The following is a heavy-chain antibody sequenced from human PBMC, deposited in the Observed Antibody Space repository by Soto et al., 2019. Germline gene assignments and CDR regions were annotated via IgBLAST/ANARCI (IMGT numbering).Heavy chain of an antibody. CDR3: AKDSRTDYYDRYFDN. CDR1: GFTFSSSW. CDR2: VSGDGSST. D-gene: IGHD3-22*01. J-gene: IGHJ4*02. Sequence: GGSLRLSCAASGFTFSSSWMHWVRQAPGKGLVWVSRVSGDGSSTNYADSVKGRFTISRDNAKNTLYLQMNSLRAEDAAVYYCAKDSRTDYYDRYFDNWSQGTLVTVSS. V-gene: IGHV3-74*01.